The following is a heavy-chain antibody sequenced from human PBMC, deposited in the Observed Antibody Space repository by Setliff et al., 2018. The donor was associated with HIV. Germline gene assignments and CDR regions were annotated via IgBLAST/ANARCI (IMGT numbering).Heavy chain of an antibody. Sequence: SETLSLTCSVSGGSISSCYWSWIRQPAGKGLEWIGRIYARGGTNYNPSLESRVTMSVDTSMNQFSLKLTSVTAADTAVYYCVGDETTVTFDYWGQGTLVTV. CDR3: VGDETTVTFDY. CDR1: GGSISSCY. V-gene: IGHV4-4*07. J-gene: IGHJ4*02. D-gene: IGHD4-17*01. CDR2: IYARGGT.